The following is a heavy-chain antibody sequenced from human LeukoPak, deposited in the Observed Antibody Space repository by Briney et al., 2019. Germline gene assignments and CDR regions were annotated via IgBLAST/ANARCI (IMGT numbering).Heavy chain of an antibody. CDR1: GGSISSGNYY. V-gene: IGHV4-61*02. Sequence: SQTLSLTCTVSGGSISSGNYYWNWIRQPAGKGLEWIGRIWADGAPTYRPSLKSRVTISVDTSKNQFSLRLSSVTAADTAVYYCARGRDSRGYQFMGFDSWGQGTLVTVSS. D-gene: IGHD3-22*01. CDR3: ARGRDSRGYQFMGFDS. CDR2: IWADGAP. J-gene: IGHJ4*02.